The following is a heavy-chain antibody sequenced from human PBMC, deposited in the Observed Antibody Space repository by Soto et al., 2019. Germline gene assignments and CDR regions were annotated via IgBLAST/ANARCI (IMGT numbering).Heavy chain of an antibody. CDR1: GGSINSGGHF. D-gene: IGHD5-18*01. V-gene: IGHV4-39*01. CDR2: IYYSGST. CDR3: ARRLVDTAMVGFDYYGMDV. Sequence: PSETLSLTCTVSGGSINSGGHFWNWIRQPPGKGLEWIGSIYYSGSTYYNPSLKSRVTISVDTSKNQFSLKLSSVTAADTAVYYCARRLVDTAMVGFDYYGMDVWGQGTTVTVSS. J-gene: IGHJ6*02.